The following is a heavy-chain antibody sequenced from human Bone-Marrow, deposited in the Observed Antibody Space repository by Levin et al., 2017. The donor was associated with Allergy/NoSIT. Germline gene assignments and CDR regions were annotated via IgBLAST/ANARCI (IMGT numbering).Heavy chain of an antibody. V-gene: IGHV3-30*18. D-gene: IGHD1-26*01. CDR3: AKVSGSYSFDY. CDR1: GFTFSSYG. J-gene: IGHJ4*02. CDR2: ISYDGSNK. Sequence: LSLTCAASGFTFSSYGMHWVRQAPGKGLEWVAVISYDGSNKYYADSVKGRFTISRDNSKNTLYLQMNSLRAEDTAVYYCAKVSGSYSFDYWGQGTLVTVSS.